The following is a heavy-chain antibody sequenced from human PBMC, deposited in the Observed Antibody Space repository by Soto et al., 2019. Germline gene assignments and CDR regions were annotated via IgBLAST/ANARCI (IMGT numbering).Heavy chain of an antibody. Sequence: GGSLRLSCTASGFTFGDYAMSWFRQAPGKGLEWVGFIRSKAYGGTTEYAASVKGRFTISRDDSKSIAYLQMDSLKTEDTAVYYCTRDPKAYYYGSGSRNNWFDPWGQGTLVTVSS. V-gene: IGHV3-49*03. J-gene: IGHJ5*02. CDR1: GFTFGDYA. D-gene: IGHD3-10*01. CDR3: TRDPKAYYYGSGSRNNWFDP. CDR2: IRSKAYGGTT.